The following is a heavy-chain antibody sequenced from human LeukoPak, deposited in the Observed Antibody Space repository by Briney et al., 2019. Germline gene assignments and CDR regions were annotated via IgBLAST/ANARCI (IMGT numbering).Heavy chain of an antibody. CDR2: INPNSGGT. CDR3: ARARELTTNWFDP. J-gene: IGHJ5*02. CDR1: GYTFTGYY. V-gene: IGHV1-2*02. Sequence: GASVKVSCTASGYTFTGYYMHWVRQAPGQGLEWMGWINPNSGGTNYAQKFQGRVTMTRDTSISTAYMELSRLRSDETAVYYCARARELTTNWFDPWGQGTLVTVSS. D-gene: IGHD1-1*01.